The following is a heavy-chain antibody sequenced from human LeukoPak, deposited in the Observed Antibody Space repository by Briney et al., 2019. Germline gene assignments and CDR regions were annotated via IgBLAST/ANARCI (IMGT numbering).Heavy chain of an antibody. J-gene: IGHJ6*04. Sequence: PSETLSLTCIVSGDSVSSTGYYWGWIRQPPGKGLEWIGTIYYSGSTYYNPSLKSRVTISVDTSKNQFSLKLSSVTAADTAVYYCARSDSGSYYSPPYYYYGMDVWGKGTTVTVSS. D-gene: IGHD3-10*01. CDR2: IYYSGST. V-gene: IGHV4-39*07. CDR1: GDSVSSTGYY. CDR3: ARSDSGSYYSPPYYYYGMDV.